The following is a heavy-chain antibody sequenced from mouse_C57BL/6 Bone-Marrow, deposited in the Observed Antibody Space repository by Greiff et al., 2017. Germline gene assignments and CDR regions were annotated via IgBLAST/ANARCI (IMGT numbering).Heavy chain of an antibody. Sequence: VQLQQSGAELVKPGASVKLSCKASGYTFTSYWMQWVKQRPGQGLEWNGAIDPSDSYTNYNQKFQGKATLTVAPSSSTAYMQLSSLTTEDSAVYYCARDRYWDYGSSSAMDYWGQGTSVTVSS. CDR1: GYTFTSYW. CDR2: IDPSDSYT. D-gene: IGHD1-1*01. J-gene: IGHJ4*01. V-gene: IGHV1-50*01. CDR3: ARDRYWDYGSSSAMDY.